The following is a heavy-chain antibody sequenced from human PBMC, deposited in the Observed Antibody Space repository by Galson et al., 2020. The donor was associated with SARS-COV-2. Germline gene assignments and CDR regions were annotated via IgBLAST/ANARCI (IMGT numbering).Heavy chain of an antibody. Sequence: SETLSLTCTVSARSISSYYWSWIRQPPEKGLEWIGYIYYRGSTNYNPSLKSRVTISVDTSKNQFSLKLSSVTAADTAVYYCARVGPMVRGVTTPSFDYWGQGTLVTVSS. V-gene: IGHV4-59*01. CDR3: ARVGPMVRGVTTPSFDY. CDR2: IYYRGST. J-gene: IGHJ4*02. CDR1: ARSISSYY. D-gene: IGHD3-10*01.